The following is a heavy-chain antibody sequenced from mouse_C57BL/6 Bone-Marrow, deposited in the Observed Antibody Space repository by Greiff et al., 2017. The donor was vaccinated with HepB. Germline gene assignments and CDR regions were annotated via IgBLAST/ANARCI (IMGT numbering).Heavy chain of an antibody. CDR2: INPYNGGT. CDR3: ARSTMASFAY. D-gene: IGHD2-1*01. CDR1: GYTFTDYY. J-gene: IGHJ3*01. Sequence: VQLQQSGPVLVKPGASVKMSCKASGYTFTDYYMNWVKQSHGKSLEWIGVINPYNGGTSYNQKFKGKATLTVDKSSSTAYMELNSLTSEDSAVYYCARSTMASFAYWGQGTLVTVSA. V-gene: IGHV1-19*01.